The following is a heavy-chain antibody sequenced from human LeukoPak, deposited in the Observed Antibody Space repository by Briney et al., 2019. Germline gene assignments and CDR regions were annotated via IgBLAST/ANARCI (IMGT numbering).Heavy chain of an antibody. D-gene: IGHD6-19*01. CDR1: GFTFSSYG. CDR2: IWYDGSNE. Sequence: GRSLRLSCAASGFTFSSYGMHWVRQAPGKGLEWVAVIWYDGSNEYYADSVKGRFTISRDNSKNTLYLQMNSLRAEDTAVYYCARGEVAGTRALDYWGQGTLVTVSS. V-gene: IGHV3-33*01. J-gene: IGHJ4*02. CDR3: ARGEVAGTRALDY.